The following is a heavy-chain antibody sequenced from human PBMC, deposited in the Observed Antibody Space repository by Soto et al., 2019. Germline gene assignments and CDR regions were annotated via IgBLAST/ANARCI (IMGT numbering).Heavy chain of an antibody. D-gene: IGHD3-10*01. CDR2: INHSGST. Sequence: SETLSLTCAVFGGSFSGYYWSWIRQPPGKGLEWIGEINHSGSTNYNPSLKSRVTISVDTSKNQFSLKLSSVTAADTAVYYCERVSGIYYYGMDVWGQGTTVTVSS. CDR1: GGSFSGYY. J-gene: IGHJ6*02. V-gene: IGHV4-34*01. CDR3: ERVSGIYYYGMDV.